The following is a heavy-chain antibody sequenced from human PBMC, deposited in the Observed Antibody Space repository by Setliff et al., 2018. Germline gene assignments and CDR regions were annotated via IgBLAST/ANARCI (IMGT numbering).Heavy chain of an antibody. J-gene: IGHJ5*02. D-gene: IGHD2-2*01. Sequence: ASVKVSCKASGYTFSNSGFSWVRQAPGQGLEWMGWISAYNGNTNYAQRLRGRVTMTTDTSTNTAYMELRSLTSDDTAIYYCVRDRHSFVVPPEEAWFDPWGQGTLVTVSS. CDR3: VRDRHSFVVPPEEAWFDP. V-gene: IGHV1-18*01. CDR2: ISAYNGNT. CDR1: GYTFSNSG.